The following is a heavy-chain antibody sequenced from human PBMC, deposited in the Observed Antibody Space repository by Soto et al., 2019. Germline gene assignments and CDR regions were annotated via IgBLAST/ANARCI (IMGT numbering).Heavy chain of an antibody. CDR3: ASGGFVWGSYLT. CDR1: GYTSSSYA. Sequence: QVQLVQSGAEVRKPGASVRVSCKASGYTSSSYAMHWVRQAPGQSFEWVGWINAATGNTKYPEKFQGRVTITRDTSATTGYMELSSLRSEDTAVYYCASGGFVWGSYLTWGQGTLVTVSS. V-gene: IGHV1-3*01. J-gene: IGHJ4*02. D-gene: IGHD3-16*02. CDR2: INAATGNT.